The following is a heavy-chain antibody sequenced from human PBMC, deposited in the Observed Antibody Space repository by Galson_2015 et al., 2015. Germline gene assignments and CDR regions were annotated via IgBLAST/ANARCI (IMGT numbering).Heavy chain of an antibody. D-gene: IGHD6-19*01. CDR2: IYWDNDE. CDR1: GFSLNTRGMF. Sequence: PALVKPTQTLTLTCTFSGFSLNTRGMFVSWIRQPPGKALEWLALIYWDNDEYYTTSLKTRLTISKDTSKNQVVLTMTNMDPVDTSAYSCARTLAVSATWSFDYWGQGTLVTVSS. V-gene: IGHV2-70*01. CDR3: ARTLAVSATWSFDY. J-gene: IGHJ4*02.